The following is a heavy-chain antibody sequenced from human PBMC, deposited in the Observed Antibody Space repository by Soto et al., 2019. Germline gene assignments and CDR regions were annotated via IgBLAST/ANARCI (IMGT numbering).Heavy chain of an antibody. CDR2: ISAYNGNT. J-gene: IGHJ5*02. D-gene: IGHD1-26*01. CDR3: ARDSPYSGSFTGGWFDP. V-gene: IGHV1-18*01. Sequence: ASVKVSCKASGYTFTSYGISWVRQAPGQGLEWMGWISAYNGNTNYAQKLQGRVTMTTDTSTSTAYMELRSLRSDDTAVYYCARDSPYSGSFTGGWFDPWGQGTLVTVS. CDR1: GYTFTSYG.